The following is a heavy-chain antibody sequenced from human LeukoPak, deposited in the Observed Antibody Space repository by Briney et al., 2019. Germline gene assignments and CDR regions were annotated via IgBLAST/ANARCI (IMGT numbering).Heavy chain of an antibody. J-gene: IGHJ3*02. CDR3: AREADCSDGSCYRGAFDI. CDR1: GFTFINYA. Sequence: PGGSLRLSCAASGFTFINYAMHWVRQAPGKGLEWVAVIWYDGGTRYYADSVKGRFTISRNPSENRLYLQMNSLRAEDTAVYYCAREADCSDGSCYRGAFDIWGQGTMITVSS. V-gene: IGHV3-33*01. D-gene: IGHD2-15*01. CDR2: IWYDGGTR.